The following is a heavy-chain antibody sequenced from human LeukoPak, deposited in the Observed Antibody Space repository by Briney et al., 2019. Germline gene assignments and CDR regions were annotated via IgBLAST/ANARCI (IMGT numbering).Heavy chain of an antibody. Sequence: GGSLRLSCAASGFTFSSYAMSWVRQAPGKGLEWVSAISGSGGSTYYADSVKGRFTISRENSKNTLYLQMNSLRAEDTAVYYCAKGPRNVYYYDSSGYYPYWGQGTLVTVSS. CDR3: AKGPRNVYYYDSSGYYPY. CDR1: GFTFSSYA. V-gene: IGHV3-23*01. D-gene: IGHD3-22*01. J-gene: IGHJ4*02. CDR2: ISGSGGST.